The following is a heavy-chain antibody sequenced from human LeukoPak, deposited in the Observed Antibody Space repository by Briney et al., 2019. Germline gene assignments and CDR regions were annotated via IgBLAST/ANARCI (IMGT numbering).Heavy chain of an antibody. CDR3: ARSFGYYYDGSGQFDY. CDR1: GFTFSSYS. CDR2: ISSSSSTI. D-gene: IGHD3-22*01. V-gene: IGHV3-48*02. Sequence: GGSLRLSCAASGFTFSSYSMNWVRQAPGKGLEWVSYISSSSSTIYYADSVKGQFTISRDNAKNSLYLQMNSLRDEDTAVYYCARSFGYYYDGSGQFDYWGQGTLVTVSS. J-gene: IGHJ4*02.